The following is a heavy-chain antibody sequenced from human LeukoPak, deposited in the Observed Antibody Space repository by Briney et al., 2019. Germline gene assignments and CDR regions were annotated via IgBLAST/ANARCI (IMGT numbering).Heavy chain of an antibody. CDR2: IVGMGDTS. J-gene: IGHJ4*02. Sequence: GGSLRLSCVASGFTFYNYAMHCVRQAPGRGLEYVSAIVGMGDTSYYADSVKGRFTISTDNSKNTVYLQLGSLKTEDMAVYSCATRHEYSYPYWRQGTLVTVSS. D-gene: IGHD5-18*01. CDR3: ATRHEYSYPY. CDR1: GFTFYNYA. V-gene: IGHV3-64*02.